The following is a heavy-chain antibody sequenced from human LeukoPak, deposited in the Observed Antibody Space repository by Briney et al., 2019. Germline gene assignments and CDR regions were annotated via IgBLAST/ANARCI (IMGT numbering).Heavy chain of an antibody. D-gene: IGHD6-6*01. CDR1: GFTFSSYG. V-gene: IGHV3-30*02. J-gene: IGHJ4*02. CDR2: IRYDGSNK. CDR3: AREESSSSGYYFDY. Sequence: GGTLRLSCAASGFTFSSYGMSWVRQAPGKGLEWVAFIRYDGSNKYYADSVKGRFTISRDNAKNSLYLQMNSLRAEDTAVYYCAREESSSSGYYFDYWGQGALVTVSS.